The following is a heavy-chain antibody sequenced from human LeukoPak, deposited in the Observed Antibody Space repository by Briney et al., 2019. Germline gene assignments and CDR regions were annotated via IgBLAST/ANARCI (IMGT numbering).Heavy chain of an antibody. J-gene: IGHJ4*02. CDR2: INHSGST. CDR3: ASASSSWPRRRYFDY. V-gene: IGHV4-34*01. CDR1: GGSFSGYY. D-gene: IGHD6-13*01. Sequence: SETLSLTCAVYGGSFSGYYWSWIRQPPGKGLEWIGEINHSGSTNYNPPLKSRVTISVDTSKNQFSLKLSSVTAADTAVYYCASASSSWPRRRYFDYWGQGTLVTVSS.